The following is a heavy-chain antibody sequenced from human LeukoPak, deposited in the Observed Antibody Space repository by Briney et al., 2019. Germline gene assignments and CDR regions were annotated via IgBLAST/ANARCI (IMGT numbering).Heavy chain of an antibody. J-gene: IGHJ5*02. D-gene: IGHD6-6*01. CDR2: IYTSGST. CDR1: GGSFSGYY. Sequence: PSETLSLTCAVYGGSFSGYYWSWIRQPAGKGLEWIGRIYTSGSTNYNPSLKSRVTMSVDTSKDQFSLKLSSVTAADTAVYYCARGIAARPGRNWFDPWGQGTLVTVSS. V-gene: IGHV4-59*10. CDR3: ARGIAARPGRNWFDP.